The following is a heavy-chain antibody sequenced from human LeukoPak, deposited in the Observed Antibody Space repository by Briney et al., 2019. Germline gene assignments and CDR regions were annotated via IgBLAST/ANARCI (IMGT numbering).Heavy chain of an antibody. CDR1: GYTFTSYD. CDR3: ARAMVRGDYYYYYGMDV. D-gene: IGHD3-10*01. Sequence: ASVKVSCKASGYTFTSYDINWVRQATGQGLEWMGWMNPNSGNTGYAQKFQGRVTMTRNTSISTAYMELSSLRSEDTAVYYCARAMVRGDYYYYYGMDVWGQGTTVTVSS. CDR2: MNPNSGNT. J-gene: IGHJ6*02. V-gene: IGHV1-8*01.